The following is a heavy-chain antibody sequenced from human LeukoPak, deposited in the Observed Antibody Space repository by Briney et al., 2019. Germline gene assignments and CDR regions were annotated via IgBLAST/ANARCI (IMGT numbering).Heavy chain of an antibody. J-gene: IGHJ4*02. Sequence: GGSLRLSCAASGFTFSSNWMYWVRQAPGKGLVWVPCINSDGSTTSYVDSVKGRFTISRDNAKSTLYLQMNSLRAEDTDVYYCARGGPIDYWGQGTLVTVSS. CDR2: INSDGSTT. V-gene: IGHV3-74*01. CDR3: ARGGPIDY. CDR1: GFTFSSNW.